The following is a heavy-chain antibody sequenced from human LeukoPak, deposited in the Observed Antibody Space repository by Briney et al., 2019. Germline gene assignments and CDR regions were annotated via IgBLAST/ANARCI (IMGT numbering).Heavy chain of an antibody. CDR1: GFPFSSYA. Sequence: GGSLRLSCAASGFPFSSYAMSWVRQAPGRGLEWVSAISGSGGSTYYADSVKGRFTISRDNSKNTLYLQMNSLRAEDTAVYYCAKDLRPGYYYDSSGYYYNWFDPWGQGTLVTVSS. CDR2: ISGSGGST. D-gene: IGHD3-22*01. J-gene: IGHJ5*02. CDR3: AKDLRPGYYYDSSGYYYNWFDP. V-gene: IGHV3-23*01.